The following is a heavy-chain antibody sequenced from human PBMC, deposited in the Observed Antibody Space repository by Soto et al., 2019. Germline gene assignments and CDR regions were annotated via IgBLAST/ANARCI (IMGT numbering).Heavy chain of an antibody. J-gene: IGHJ4*02. Sequence: EVQLLESGGVSVQPGGSLRLSCAASGFTFSSYAMSWVRQAPGKGLEWVSAISGVDGITYYAESVKGRFTVSRDDSKKTVDLAMNSLTAEDTAVYYCGKGDGGYHSFSDQGGQGTLVTVSS. CDR3: GKGDGGYHSFSDQ. CDR1: GFTFSSYA. V-gene: IGHV3-23*01. D-gene: IGHD3-22*01. CDR2: ISGVDGIT.